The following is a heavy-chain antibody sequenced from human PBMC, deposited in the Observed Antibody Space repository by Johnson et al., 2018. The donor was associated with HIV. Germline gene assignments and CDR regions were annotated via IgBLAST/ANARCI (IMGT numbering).Heavy chain of an antibody. CDR3: ARPRSIWFGEFIDAFDI. CDR1: GFTFSSYA. V-gene: IGHV3-64*01. CDR2: ISSNGGST. Sequence: EVQLVESGGGLVQPGGSLRLSCAASGFTFSSYAMYWVRQAPGKGLDYVSAISSNGGSTYYANSVKGRFIISRDNSKNTLYLQMGSLRPEDMAVYYCARPRSIWFGEFIDAFDIWGQGTMVTVSS. J-gene: IGHJ3*02. D-gene: IGHD3-10*01.